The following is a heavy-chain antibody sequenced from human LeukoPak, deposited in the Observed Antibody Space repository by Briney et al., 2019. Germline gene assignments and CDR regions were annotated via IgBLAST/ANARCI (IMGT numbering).Heavy chain of an antibody. CDR2: IYSGGTT. V-gene: IGHV3-53*01. CDR1: GFTFSAYA. Sequence: SGGSLRLSCEASGFTFSAYAMTWVRQAPGKGLEWVSVIYSGGTTYYADSVKGRFTISRDNSKNTLFLQMNSLRAEDTAVYYCARELVVTAGDHYYYGMDVWGQGTTVTVSS. CDR3: ARELVVTAGDHYYYGMDV. J-gene: IGHJ6*02. D-gene: IGHD2-8*02.